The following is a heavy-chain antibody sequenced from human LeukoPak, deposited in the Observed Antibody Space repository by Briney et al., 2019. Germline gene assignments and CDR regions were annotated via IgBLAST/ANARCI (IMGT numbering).Heavy chain of an antibody. CDR2: MNPNSGNT. CDR1: GYTFTSYD. J-gene: IGHJ4*02. V-gene: IGHV1-8*01. D-gene: IGHD2-15*01. CDR3: ARGFPGRYCSGGSCPFFDY. Sequence: ASVKVSCKASGYTFTSYDINWVRQASGQGLERMGWMNPNSGNTGYAQKFQGRVTMTRNTSISTAYMELSSLRSEDTAVYYCARGFPGRYCSGGSCPFFDYWGQGTLVTVSS.